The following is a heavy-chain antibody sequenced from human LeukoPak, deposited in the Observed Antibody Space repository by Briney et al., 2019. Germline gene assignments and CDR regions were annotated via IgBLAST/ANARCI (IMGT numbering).Heavy chain of an antibody. D-gene: IGHD3-3*01. Sequence: SETLSLTCTVSGGSISSYYWSWIRQPPGKGLEWIGYIYYSGSTNYNPSLKSRVTISVDTSKNQFSLKLSSVTAADTAVYYCARDSGYYDFWSGYFLSATPGGGFDPWGQGTLVTVSS. CDR2: IYYSGST. CDR1: GGSISSYY. V-gene: IGHV4-59*12. J-gene: IGHJ5*02. CDR3: ARDSGYYDFWSGYFLSATPGGGFDP.